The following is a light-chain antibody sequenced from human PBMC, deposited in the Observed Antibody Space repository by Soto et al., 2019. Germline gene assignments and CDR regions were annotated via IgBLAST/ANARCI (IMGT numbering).Light chain of an antibody. J-gene: IGKJ1*01. Sequence: EIVMTQSPATLSVSPGGGATLSCRASQNVRSNLAWYQQRPGQAPRLLIYGASTRATGIPTRFSGSGSGTEFTLTISSLQSEDFAVYYCQQYTNLRTFGQGTKVEIK. CDR2: GAS. V-gene: IGKV3-15*01. CDR3: QQYTNLRT. CDR1: QNVRSN.